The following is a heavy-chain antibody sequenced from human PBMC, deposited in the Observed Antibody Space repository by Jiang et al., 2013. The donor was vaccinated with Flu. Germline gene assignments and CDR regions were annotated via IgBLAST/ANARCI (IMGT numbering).Heavy chain of an antibody. Sequence: LEWIGYIYYMGAPTTTRPSKSRVTISVDTSKNQFSLKLSSVTAADTAVYYCAGVKAAAGIEVDYWGQGTLVTVSS. CDR3: AGVKAAAGIEVDY. CDR2: IYYMGAP. J-gene: IGHJ4*02. D-gene: IGHD6-13*01. V-gene: IGHV4-30-4*01.